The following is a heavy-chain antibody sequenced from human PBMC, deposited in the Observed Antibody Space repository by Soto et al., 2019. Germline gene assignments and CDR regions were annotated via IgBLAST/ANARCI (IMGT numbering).Heavy chain of an antibody. CDR2: ISYDGSNK. D-gene: IGHD3-16*01. Sequence: GGSLRLSCAASGFTFSSDAMQWVRQAPGKGLEWVAVISYDGSNKYYADSVKGRFTISRDNSKNTLYLQMNSLRAEDTAVYYCARGGGEDYYYYYGMDVWGQGTTVTVSS. J-gene: IGHJ6*02. V-gene: IGHV3-30-3*01. CDR1: GFTFSSDA. CDR3: ARGGGEDYYYYYGMDV.